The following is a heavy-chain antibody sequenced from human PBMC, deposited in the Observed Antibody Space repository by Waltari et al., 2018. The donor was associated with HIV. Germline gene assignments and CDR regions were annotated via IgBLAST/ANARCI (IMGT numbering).Heavy chain of an antibody. CDR3: AGGMATTSEAH. D-gene: IGHD3-16*01. V-gene: IGHV3-30*03. J-gene: IGHJ4*02. CDR1: GFTLSSYG. Sequence: QVHLVESGGGVVQSGRSLRLSCASSGFTLSSYGMQWVRQAPGKGLEWVAVISDDGNYKIYADSVKGRFTISRDDSKNTLYLQMDSLRAEDTAVYYCAGGMATTSEAHWGQGTLVTVSS. CDR2: ISDDGNYK.